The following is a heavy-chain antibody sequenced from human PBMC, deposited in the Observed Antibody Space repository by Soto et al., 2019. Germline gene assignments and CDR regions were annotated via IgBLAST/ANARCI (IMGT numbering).Heavy chain of an antibody. CDR2: ISASGAYK. Sequence: EVRLVESGGGLVKPGGSLRVSCAASGFNFNTYSMNWVRQAPGKGLQWVSFISASGAYKYYADSVRGRFTISRDNAKTSGFLEMNSLTADDTAIYYCAGERSALPGARDAMDVWGQGTTVTVSS. CDR1: GFNFNTYS. J-gene: IGHJ6*02. D-gene: IGHD1-26*01. CDR3: AGERSALPGARDAMDV. V-gene: IGHV3-21*02.